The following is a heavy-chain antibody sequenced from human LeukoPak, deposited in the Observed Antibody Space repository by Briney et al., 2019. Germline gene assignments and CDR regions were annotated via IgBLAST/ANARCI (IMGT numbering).Heavy chain of an antibody. CDR1: GGTFSSYA. CDR2: IIPILGIA. J-gene: IGHJ4*02. V-gene: IGHV1-69*04. D-gene: IGHD3-22*01. CDR3: ARVVDGSGTHY. Sequence: SVKVSCKASGGTFSSYAISWVRQAPGQGLEWMGRIIPILGIANYAQKFQGRVTITAVKSTSTAYMELSSLRSEDTAVYYCARVVDGSGTHYWGQGTLVTVSS.